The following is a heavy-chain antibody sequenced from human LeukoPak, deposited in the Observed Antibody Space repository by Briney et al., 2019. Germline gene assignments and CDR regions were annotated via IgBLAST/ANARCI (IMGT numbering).Heavy chain of an antibody. J-gene: IGHJ6*02. Sequence: SETLSLTCAVSGGSISSSNWWSWVRQPPGKGLEWIGEIYHSGSTNYNPSLKSRVTISVDKSKNQFSLKLSSVTAADTAVYYCARALSYGFWSYGMDVWGQGTTVTVSS. CDR1: GGSISSSNW. V-gene: IGHV4-4*02. CDR2: IYHSGST. CDR3: ARALSYGFWSYGMDV. D-gene: IGHD5-18*01.